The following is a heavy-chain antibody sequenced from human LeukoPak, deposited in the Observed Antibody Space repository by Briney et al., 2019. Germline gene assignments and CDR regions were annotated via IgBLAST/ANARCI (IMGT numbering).Heavy chain of an antibody. D-gene: IGHD2-15*01. V-gene: IGHV1-8*01. J-gene: IGHJ5*02. CDR3: ARVVVVAATSGVCWFDP. Sequence: ASVKVSCKASGYTFTSYDINWVRQATGQGLEWMGWMNPNSGSTGYAQKLQGRVTMTTDTSTSTAYMELRSLRSDDTAVYYCARVVVVAATSGVCWFDPWGQGTLVTVSS. CDR2: MNPNSGST. CDR1: GYTFTSYD.